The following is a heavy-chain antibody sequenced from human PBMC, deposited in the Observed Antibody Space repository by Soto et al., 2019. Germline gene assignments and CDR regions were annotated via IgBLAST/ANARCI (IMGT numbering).Heavy chain of an antibody. D-gene: IGHD6-19*01. Sequence: GGSLRLSCAASGFGFRSFGFHWVRQAPGKGLEWVAVIWYDGSKTYYEDSAKGRFTISRDNSKNTLFLQMNSLRAEDTAVYYCARDSTSGWYGPFDYWGQGTLVTVSS. CDR3: ARDSTSGWYGPFDY. V-gene: IGHV3-33*02. J-gene: IGHJ4*02. CDR2: IWYDGSKT. CDR1: GFGFRSFG.